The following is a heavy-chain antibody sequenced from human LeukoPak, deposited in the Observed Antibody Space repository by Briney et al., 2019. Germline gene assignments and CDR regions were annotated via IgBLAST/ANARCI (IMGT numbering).Heavy chain of an antibody. CDR1: GFTFSSSE. V-gene: IGHV3-48*03. D-gene: IGHD6-19*01. Sequence: GGSLRLSCVASGFTFSSSEMNWARQAPGKGLEWISYITSSSRTIWYADSVKGRFTISRDNAKNSLYLQMNSLRAEDTAVYYCARDSPAIAVALDYWGQGTLVTVSS. CDR3: ARDSPAIAVALDY. J-gene: IGHJ4*02. CDR2: ITSSSRTI.